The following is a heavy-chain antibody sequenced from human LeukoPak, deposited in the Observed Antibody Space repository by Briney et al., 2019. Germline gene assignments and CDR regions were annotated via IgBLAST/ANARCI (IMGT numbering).Heavy chain of an antibody. CDR2: ISYDGSDK. CDR3: AKDRDTVIIPAAFGY. CDR1: GFTFSNYG. Sequence: PGGSLRLSCAASGFTFSNYGMHWVRRAPGKGLEWVAVISYDGSDKYYADSVKGRFTISRDNSKNTLCLQMNSLRTEDTAVYYCAKDRDTVIIPAAFGYWGQGTLVTVSS. V-gene: IGHV3-30*18. D-gene: IGHD2-2*01. J-gene: IGHJ4*02.